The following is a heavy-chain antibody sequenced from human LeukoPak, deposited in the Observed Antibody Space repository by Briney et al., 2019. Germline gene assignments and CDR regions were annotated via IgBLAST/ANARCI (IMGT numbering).Heavy chain of an antibody. D-gene: IGHD5-12*01. V-gene: IGHV4-39*07. CDR1: GGSISSSSYY. Sequence: SETLSLTCTVSGGSISSSSYYWGWIRQPPGKGLEWIGSIYYSGSTYYNPSLKSRVTISVDTSKNQFSLKLSSVTAADTAVYYCARVKRESGYDPSGALDYWGQGTLVTVSS. CDR2: IYYSGST. CDR3: ARVKRESGYDPSGALDY. J-gene: IGHJ4*02.